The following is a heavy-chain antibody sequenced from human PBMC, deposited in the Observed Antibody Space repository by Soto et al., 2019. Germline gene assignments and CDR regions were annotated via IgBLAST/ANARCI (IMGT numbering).Heavy chain of an antibody. V-gene: IGHV3-23*01. CDR3: AKDLVSSGYSSWFDP. CDR1: GFTFNTYA. J-gene: IGHJ5*02. CDR2: ISGSGGRT. Sequence: AGGSLRLSCAASGFTFNTYAMYWVRQAPGKGLEWVSTISGSGGRTSYADSVKGRFTISRDNSKNTLYLQMNSLRAEDTAVYYCAKDLVSSGYSSWFDPWGQGTLVTVHS. D-gene: IGHD3-22*01.